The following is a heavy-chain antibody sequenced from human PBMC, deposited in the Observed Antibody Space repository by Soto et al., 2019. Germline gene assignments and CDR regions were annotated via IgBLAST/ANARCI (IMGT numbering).Heavy chain of an antibody. CDR2: IYYSGST. CDR3: ARDHVGYFYAWFDP. Sequence: SETLSLTCTVSGGSISSYYWSWIRQPPGKGLEWIGYIYYSGSTNYNPSLKSRVTISVDTSKNQFSLKLSSVTAADTAVYYCARDHVGYFYAWFDPWGQGTIVTVSS. CDR1: GGSISSYY. V-gene: IGHV4-59*01. J-gene: IGHJ5*02. D-gene: IGHD1-1*01.